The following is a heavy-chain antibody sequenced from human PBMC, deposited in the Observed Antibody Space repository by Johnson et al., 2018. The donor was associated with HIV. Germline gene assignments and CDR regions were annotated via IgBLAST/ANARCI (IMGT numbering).Heavy chain of an antibody. J-gene: IGHJ3*02. D-gene: IGHD3-22*01. CDR3: AKETRDSRSAFDI. CDR1: GFTFSTYA. CDR2: ISYDGSNK. Sequence: QVQLVESGGGLVQPGGSLRLSCAASGFTFSTYAMHWVRQAPGKGREWVAVISYDGSNKYYADSVKGRFTISRDNSKKTVYLQMNSLRGEDTAVYYCAKETRDSRSAFDIWGQGTMVTVSS. V-gene: IGHV3-30-3*01.